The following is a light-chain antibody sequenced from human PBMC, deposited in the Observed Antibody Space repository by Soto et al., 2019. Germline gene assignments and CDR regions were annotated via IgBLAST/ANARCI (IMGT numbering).Light chain of an antibody. J-gene: IGKJ4*01. CDR3: LQTYNYPLT. Sequence: AIQMTQSPSSLSASVGDSVTITCRASQDIRNDLGWFQQKPGKAPNLLIYGASSVHRGVPSRFSGSGSGSDFTLTIISLQSEDFATYYCLQTYNYPLTFGGGTRVEI. CDR2: GAS. V-gene: IGKV1-6*01. CDR1: QDIRND.